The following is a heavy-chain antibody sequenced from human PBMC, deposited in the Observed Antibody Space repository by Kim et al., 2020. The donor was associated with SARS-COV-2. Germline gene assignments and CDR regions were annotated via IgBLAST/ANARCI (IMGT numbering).Heavy chain of an antibody. Sequence: YAQKCQGRVTMTRNTSISTAYMELSSLRSEDTAVYYCARAHGYSSGWYPPWGQGTLVTVSS. J-gene: IGHJ4*02. CDR3: ARAHGYSSGWYPP. D-gene: IGHD6-19*01. V-gene: IGHV1-8*01.